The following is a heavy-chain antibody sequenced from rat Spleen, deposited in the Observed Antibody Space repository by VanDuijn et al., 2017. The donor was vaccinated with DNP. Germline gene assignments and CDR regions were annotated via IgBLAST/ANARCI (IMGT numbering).Heavy chain of an antibody. V-gene: IGHV3-1*01. Sequence: EVQLQESGSGLVKPSQSLSLTCSVTGYSITSNYWGWIRKFPGNKMEWIGHINYSGSTNYNPSLKSRLSITRDTSKNHFFLHLNSVTTEDTATYYCARWTRYFDYWGQGVMVTVSS. CDR3: ARWTRYFDY. CDR1: GYSITSNY. J-gene: IGHJ2*01. D-gene: IGHD1-7*01. CDR2: INYSGST.